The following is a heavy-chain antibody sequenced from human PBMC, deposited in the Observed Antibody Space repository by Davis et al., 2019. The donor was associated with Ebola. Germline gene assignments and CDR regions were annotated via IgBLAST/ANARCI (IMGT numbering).Heavy chain of an antibody. CDR3: ARGVRGTIFGVVIPTSGMDV. Sequence: SVKVSCKASGGTFSSYAISWVRQAPGQGLEWMGGIIPIFGTANYAQKFQGRVTITADESTSTVYMELSSLRSEDTAVYYCARGVRGTIFGVVIPTSGMDVWGQGTTVTVSS. CDR1: GGTFSSYA. J-gene: IGHJ6*02. D-gene: IGHD3-3*01. V-gene: IGHV1-69*13. CDR2: IIPIFGTA.